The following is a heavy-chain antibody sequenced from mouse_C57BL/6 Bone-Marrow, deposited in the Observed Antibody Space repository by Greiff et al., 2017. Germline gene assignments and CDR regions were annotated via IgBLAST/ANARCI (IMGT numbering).Heavy chain of an antibody. D-gene: IGHD2-2*01. J-gene: IGHJ4*01. CDR3: AGEWWARLLWLRWAMDY. V-gene: IGHV5-4*03. CDR1: GFTFSSYA. CDR2: ISDGGSYT. Sequence: EVMLVESGGGLVKPGGSLKLSCAASGFTFSSYAMSWVRQTPEKRLEWVATISDGGSYTYYPDNVKGRFPISRDNAKNNLYLQLSHLESEDTTMYYCAGEWWARLLWLRWAMDYWGQGTSVTVSS.